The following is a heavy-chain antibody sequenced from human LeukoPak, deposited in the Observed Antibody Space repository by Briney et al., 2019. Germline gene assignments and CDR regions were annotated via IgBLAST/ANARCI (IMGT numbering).Heavy chain of an antibody. CDR3: ARGGSYVRFDY. CDR1: GYTFTSYG. CDR2: ISAYNGDT. D-gene: IGHD1-26*01. Sequence: EASVKASCKASGYTFTSYGISWERQAPGQGLEWMGWISAYNGDTNYAQKLQGRVTLTTDTSTSTAYMELRSLTSDDTAVYYCARGGSYVRFDYWGQGTLVTVSS. V-gene: IGHV1-18*01. J-gene: IGHJ4*02.